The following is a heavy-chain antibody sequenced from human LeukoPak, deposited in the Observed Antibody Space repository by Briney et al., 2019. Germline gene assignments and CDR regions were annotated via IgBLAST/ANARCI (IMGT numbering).Heavy chain of an antibody. CDR2: VSPYNGNT. D-gene: IGHD6-13*01. CDR1: GYAFTTFG. CDR3: ARARYSSSWSGPRYYYYYMDV. V-gene: IGHV1-18*01. Sequence: ASVKVSCKASGYAFTTFGISWVRLAPGQGLEWLGWVSPYNGNTNYAQKFQGRLTMTPDTSTDTAYMELRSLRSDDTAVYYCARARYSSSWSGPRYYYYYMDVWGKGTTVTVS. J-gene: IGHJ6*03.